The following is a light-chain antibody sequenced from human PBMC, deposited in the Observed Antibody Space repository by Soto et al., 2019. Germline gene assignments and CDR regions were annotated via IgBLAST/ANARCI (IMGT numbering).Light chain of an antibody. CDR2: GAS. CDR1: QSVSSSY. CDR3: QRYGSSPLT. Sequence: EIVWTQAPGTLYLSPGERATLSCRARQSVSSSYLAWYQQKPGQAPRLLIYGASSRDTGIPDRFSGSGSGTDFTLTIRRLEPGDFAVYYCQRYGSSPLTFGGGTNVESK. V-gene: IGKV3-20*01. J-gene: IGKJ4*01.